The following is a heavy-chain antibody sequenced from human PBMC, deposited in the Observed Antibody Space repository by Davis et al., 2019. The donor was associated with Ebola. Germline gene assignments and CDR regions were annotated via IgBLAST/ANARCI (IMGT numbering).Heavy chain of an antibody. CDR3: AREEWELPYYYYGMDV. CDR1: GFTFSSYW. J-gene: IGHJ6*04. V-gene: IGHV3-7*01. D-gene: IGHD1-26*01. CDR2: IKQDGSEK. Sequence: GESLKISCAASGFTFSSYWMSWVRQAPGKGLEWVANIKQDGSEKYYVDSVKGRFTISRDNAKNSLYLQMNSLRAEDTAVYYCAREEWELPYYYYGMDVWGKGTTVTVSS.